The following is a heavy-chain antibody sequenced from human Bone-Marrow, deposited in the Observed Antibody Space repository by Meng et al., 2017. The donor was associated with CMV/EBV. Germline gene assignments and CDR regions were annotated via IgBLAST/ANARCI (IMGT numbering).Heavy chain of an antibody. D-gene: IGHD2-2*02. CDR3: ASALGYCSSTSCYTTLGTLIDY. V-gene: IGHV4-30-4*01. Sequence: DYYLSWIRQPPGKGLEWIGYIYYSGSTYYNPSLKSRVTISVDTSKNQFSLKLSSVTAADTAVYYCASALGYCSSTSCYTTLGTLIDYWGQGTLVTVSS. CDR2: IYYSGST. CDR1: DYY. J-gene: IGHJ4*02.